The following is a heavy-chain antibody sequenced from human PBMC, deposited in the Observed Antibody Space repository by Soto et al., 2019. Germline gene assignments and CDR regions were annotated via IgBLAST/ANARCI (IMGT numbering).Heavy chain of an antibody. CDR2: IYHDGST. D-gene: IGHD2-15*01. Sequence: QLQLQESGPGLVKPSETLSLTCSVSGGSISSSSYYWGWIRQPPGKGLEWIGTIYHDGSTYYNPSLKSRVTISVDTSNNQFTLNLSSVTAPDTAMFYCARRTCSGGSCPFDYWGQGTLVTVSS. CDR1: GGSISSSSYY. V-gene: IGHV4-39*01. J-gene: IGHJ4*02. CDR3: ARRTCSGGSCPFDY.